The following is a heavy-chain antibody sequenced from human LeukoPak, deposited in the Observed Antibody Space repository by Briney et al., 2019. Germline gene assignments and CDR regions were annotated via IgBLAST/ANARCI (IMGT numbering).Heavy chain of an antibody. CDR3: ARAPGYSSSWRDY. D-gene: IGHD6-13*01. Sequence: SETLSLTCTVSGGSISSYYWSWIRQPPGKGLEWIGYIYYSGSTNYNPSLKSRVTISVDTSKNQFSLKLSSVTAADTAVYYCARAPGYSSSWRDYWGQGTLVTVSS. J-gene: IGHJ4*02. V-gene: IGHV4-59*01. CDR2: IYYSGST. CDR1: GGSISSYY.